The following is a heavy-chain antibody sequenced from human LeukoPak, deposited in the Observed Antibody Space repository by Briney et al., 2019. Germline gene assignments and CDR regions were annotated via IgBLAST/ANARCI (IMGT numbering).Heavy chain of an antibody. V-gene: IGHV4-30-4*01. CDR3: ARLQGGRSGYYPFNQ. CDR1: GGSISSGDYY. D-gene: IGHD3-22*01. Sequence: SQTLSLPCTVSGGSISSGDYYWGWIRQPPGKGLDWIGYIYYSGSTYYNPSLKSRVTISVDTSKNQFSLKLNSVTAADTAVYYCARLQGGRSGYYPFNQWGQGTLVTVSS. J-gene: IGHJ4*02. CDR2: IYYSGST.